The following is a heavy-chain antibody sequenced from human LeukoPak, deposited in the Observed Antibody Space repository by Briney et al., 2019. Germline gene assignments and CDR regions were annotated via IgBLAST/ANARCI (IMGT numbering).Heavy chain of an antibody. CDR1: GYTLTSYA. V-gene: IGHV1-69*13. D-gene: IGHD1-26*01. CDR2: IIPIFGTA. J-gene: IGHJ2*01. CDR3: ARAAVAGWAAFDL. Sequence: SVKVSCKASGYTLTSYAISWVRQAPGQGLEWMGGIIPIFGTANYAQKFQGRVTITADESTSTAYMELSSLRSEDTAVYYCARAAVAGWAAFDLWGRGTLVTVSS.